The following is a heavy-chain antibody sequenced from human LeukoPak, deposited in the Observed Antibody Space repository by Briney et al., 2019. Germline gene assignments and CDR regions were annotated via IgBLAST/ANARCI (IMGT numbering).Heavy chain of an antibody. CDR1: GGSFSGYY. CDR2: INHSGST. CDR3: ARGTQGVVVGY. Sequence: SETLSLTCAVYGGSFSGYYWSWIRQPPRKGLEWIGEINHSGSTNYNPSLKRRVTISVDTSKNQFSLKLSSVTAADTAVYYCARGTQGVVVGYWGQGTLVTVSS. J-gene: IGHJ4*02. V-gene: IGHV4-34*01. D-gene: IGHD2-15*01.